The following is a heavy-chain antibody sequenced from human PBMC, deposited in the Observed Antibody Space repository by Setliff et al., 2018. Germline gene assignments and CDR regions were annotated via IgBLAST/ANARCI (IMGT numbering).Heavy chain of an antibody. D-gene: IGHD2-2*01. CDR2: FDPEDGET. CDR1: GYTRTELS. Sequence: ASVKVSCKDSGYTRTELSKXXXRQAPGKEIEWMGGFDPEDGETIYAQKFQGKVTITHDKSTSKAYMDLTSPRSEDTDVYYCSRYRVVPAALNWFDPWGQGTLVTVSS. V-gene: IGHV1-24*01. CDR3: SRYRVVPAALNWFDP. J-gene: IGHJ5*02.